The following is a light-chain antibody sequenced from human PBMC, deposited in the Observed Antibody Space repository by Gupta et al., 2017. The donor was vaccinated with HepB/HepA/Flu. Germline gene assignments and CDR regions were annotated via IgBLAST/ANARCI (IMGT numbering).Light chain of an antibody. Sequence: DTVITPTPASLALSLGETATITCKSSQSGLYSSNHENYLAWYQQKPGQPHTLLISWASTRESGVPDRFSGRGSGTXFTLTIXSLQAEDVAVYYCQQCYNFPSTFGXGTKVEIK. CDR2: WAS. CDR3: QQCYNFPST. J-gene: IGKJ1*01. CDR1: QSGLYSSNHENY. V-gene: IGKV4-1*01.